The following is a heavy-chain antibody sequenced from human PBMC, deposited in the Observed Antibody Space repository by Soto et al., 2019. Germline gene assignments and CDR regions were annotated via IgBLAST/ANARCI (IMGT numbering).Heavy chain of an antibody. Sequence: SETLSLTCTVSCGSISSSSYYWGWIRQPPGKGLEWIGSIYYSGSTNYNPSLKSRVTISVDTSKNQFSLKLSSVTAADTAVYYRAREPSFDSSGKGTLLSRSS. J-gene: IGHJ5*01. V-gene: IGHV4-39*07. CDR1: CGSISSSSYY. CDR2: IYYSGST. CDR3: AREPSFDS.